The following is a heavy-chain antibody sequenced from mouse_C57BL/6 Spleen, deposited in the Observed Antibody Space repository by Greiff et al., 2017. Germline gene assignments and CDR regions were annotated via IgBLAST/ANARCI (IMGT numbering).Heavy chain of an antibody. CDR2: INPSNGGT. J-gene: IGHJ3*01. CDR1: GYTFTSYW. D-gene: IGHD1-1*01. V-gene: IGHV1-53*01. CDR3: ARGITTGGDWDGVAWFAY. Sequence: QVQLQHPGTELVKPGASVKLSCKASGYTFTSYWMHWVKQRPGQGLEWIGNINPSNGGTNYNEKFKSKATLTVDKSSSTAYMQLSSLTSEDSAVLYCARGITTGGDWDGVAWFAYWGQGTPVTVSA.